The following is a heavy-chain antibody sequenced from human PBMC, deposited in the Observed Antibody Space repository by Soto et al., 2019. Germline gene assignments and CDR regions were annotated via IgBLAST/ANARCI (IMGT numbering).Heavy chain of an antibody. CDR3: ARDRIAATREVNYYYGMDV. D-gene: IGHD6-6*01. CDR1: GGTFSSYA. V-gene: IGHV1-69*01. CDR2: IIPIFGTA. J-gene: IGHJ6*02. Sequence: QVQLVQSGAEVKKPGSSVKVSCKASGGTFSSYAISWVRQAPGQGLEWMGGIIPIFGTANYAQKFQGRVTITADESTSTAYMERSSLRSEDTAVYYCARDRIAATREVNYYYGMDVWGQGTTVTVSS.